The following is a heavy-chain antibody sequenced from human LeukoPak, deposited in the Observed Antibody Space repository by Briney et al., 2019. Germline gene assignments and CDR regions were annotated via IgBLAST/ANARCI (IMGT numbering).Heavy chain of an antibody. Sequence: GESLQISCKGSGYSFTSYWIGWVRQMPGKGLEWMGIIYPGDSDTRYSPSFQGQVTISADKSISTAYLQWSSLKASDTAMYYCARVGYSSGWYTPNFDYWGQGTLVTVSS. J-gene: IGHJ4*02. D-gene: IGHD6-19*01. CDR1: GYSFTSYW. CDR2: IYPGDSDT. CDR3: ARVGYSSGWYTPNFDY. V-gene: IGHV5-51*01.